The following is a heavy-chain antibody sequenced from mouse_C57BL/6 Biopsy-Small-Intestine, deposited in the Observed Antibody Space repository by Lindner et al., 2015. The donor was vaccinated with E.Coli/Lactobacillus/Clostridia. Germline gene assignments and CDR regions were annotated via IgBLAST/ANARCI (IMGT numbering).Heavy chain of an antibody. D-gene: IGHD1-1*01. Sequence: VQLQESGPELVKPGASVKMSCKASGYTFTDYNMHWVKQSHGKSLEWIGYINPNNGGSNYNQKFKGKATLTVNKSSSTAYMELRSLTSEDSAVYYCARAITTVVGRGFDYWGQGTTLTVSS. J-gene: IGHJ2*01. CDR2: INPNNGGS. CDR1: GYTFTDYN. CDR3: ARAITTVVGRGFDY. V-gene: IGHV1-22*01.